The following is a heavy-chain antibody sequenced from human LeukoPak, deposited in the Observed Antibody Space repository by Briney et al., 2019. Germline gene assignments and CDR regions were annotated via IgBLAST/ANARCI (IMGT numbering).Heavy chain of an antibody. Sequence: GESLKISCKGSGYSFTSYWISWVRQMPGKGLEWMGRIGPSDSYTNYSPSFQGHVTISADESISTAYLQWSSLKASDTAMYYCARPTYYYDSSGYYSDAFDIWGQGTMVTVSS. CDR1: GYSFTSYW. V-gene: IGHV5-10-1*01. D-gene: IGHD3-22*01. J-gene: IGHJ3*02. CDR2: IGPSDSYT. CDR3: ARPTYYYDSSGYYSDAFDI.